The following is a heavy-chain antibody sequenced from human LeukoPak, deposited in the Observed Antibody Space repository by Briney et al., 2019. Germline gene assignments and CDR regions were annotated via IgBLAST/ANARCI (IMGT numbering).Heavy chain of an antibody. CDR2: IFNSGST. Sequence: PSETLSLTCTISGGSIRIYYWSWIRQAPGKGLEWIGYIFNSGSTDYNPSLKSRVTISVDTSKNQFSLKVNSLNAADTAVYYCARLSGLSGSYTWFDPWGQGILVSVSS. D-gene: IGHD3-10*01. CDR1: GGSIRIYY. CDR3: ARLSGLSGSYTWFDP. J-gene: IGHJ5*02. V-gene: IGHV4-59*08.